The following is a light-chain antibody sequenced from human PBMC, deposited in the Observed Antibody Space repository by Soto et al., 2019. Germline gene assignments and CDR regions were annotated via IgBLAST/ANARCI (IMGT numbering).Light chain of an antibody. V-gene: IGKV1-5*03. Sequence: DIKMTQSPSTLSASVGDRVTITCRASQSISSWLAWYQQKPGKAPKLLIYKASSLESGVPSRFSGSGSGTEFTLTISGLQPDDFATYYCQQYNSYSWTFGQRTKVEIK. CDR2: KAS. CDR3: QQYNSYSWT. CDR1: QSISSW. J-gene: IGKJ1*01.